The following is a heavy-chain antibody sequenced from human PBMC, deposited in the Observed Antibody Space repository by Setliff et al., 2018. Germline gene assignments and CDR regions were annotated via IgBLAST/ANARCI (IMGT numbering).Heavy chain of an antibody. D-gene: IGHD6-6*01. V-gene: IGHV1-69*05. J-gene: IGHJ6*03. CDR2: TIPMFGTT. CDR1: GATFSSYG. Sequence: VKVSCKASGATFSSYGISWVRQAPGQGLEWMGGTIPMFGTTEYAQKFQGRLTIITDESTNTAFMQLRSLRSDDTAVYYCVREGVDRRSSTDYRYYMDVWGKGTTVTVSS. CDR3: VREGVDRRSSTDYRYYMDV.